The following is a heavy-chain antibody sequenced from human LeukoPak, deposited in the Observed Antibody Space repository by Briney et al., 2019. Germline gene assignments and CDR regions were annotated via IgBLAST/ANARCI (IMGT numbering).Heavy chain of an antibody. J-gene: IGHJ4*02. V-gene: IGHV4-59*01. D-gene: IGHD3-3*01. CDR3: ARGFGGNY. CDR2: IYYSGST. CDR1: GGSISSYY. Sequence: SETLSHTCTVSGGSISSYYWSWIRQPPGKGLEWIGYIYYSGSTNYNPSLKSRVTISVDTSKNQFSLKLSSVTAADTAVYYCARGFGGNYWGQGTLVTVSS.